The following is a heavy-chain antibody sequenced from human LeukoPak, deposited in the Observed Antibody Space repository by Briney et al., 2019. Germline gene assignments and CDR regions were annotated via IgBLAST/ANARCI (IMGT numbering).Heavy chain of an antibody. D-gene: IGHD3-10*01. CDR3: ARRRYYGSGYNWFDP. J-gene: IGHJ5*02. V-gene: IGHV4-34*01. CDR1: GGSFSGYY. Sequence: SETLSLTCAVYGGSFSGYYWSWIRQPPGKGLEWIGEINHSGSTNYNPSLKSRVTISVDTFKNQFSLKLSSVTAADTAVYYCARRRYYGSGYNWFDPWGQGTLVTVSS. CDR2: INHSGST.